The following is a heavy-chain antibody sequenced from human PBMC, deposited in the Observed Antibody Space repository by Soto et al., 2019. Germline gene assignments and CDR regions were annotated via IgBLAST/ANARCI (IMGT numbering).Heavy chain of an antibody. Sequence: QVQLVESGGGVVQPGSSLRLSCAASGFTFSSYAMHWVRQAPGKGLEWVAVISYDGSNKYYADSVKGRFTISRDNYKNMLYLQMNSLRAEDTAVYYCERYPHLVVVVAATPYFDYWGQGTLVTVSS. J-gene: IGHJ4*02. D-gene: IGHD2-15*01. V-gene: IGHV3-30-3*01. CDR1: GFTFSSYA. CDR2: ISYDGSNK. CDR3: ERYPHLVVVVAATPYFDY.